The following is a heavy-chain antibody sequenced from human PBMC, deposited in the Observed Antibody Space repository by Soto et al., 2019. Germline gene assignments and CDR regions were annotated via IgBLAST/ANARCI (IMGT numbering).Heavy chain of an antibody. D-gene: IGHD2-21*01. Sequence: PGGSLRLSCAASGFTFSSYAMSWVRQAPGKGLEWVSAISGSGGSTYYADSVKGRFTISRDNSKNTLYLQMNSLRAEDTAVYYCAKQPLIPGRSKIGYWGQGTLVTVSS. V-gene: IGHV3-23*01. CDR3: AKQPLIPGRSKIGY. CDR1: GFTFSSYA. CDR2: ISGSGGST. J-gene: IGHJ4*02.